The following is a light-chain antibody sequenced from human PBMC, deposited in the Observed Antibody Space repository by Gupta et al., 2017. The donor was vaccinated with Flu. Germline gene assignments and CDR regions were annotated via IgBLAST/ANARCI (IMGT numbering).Light chain of an antibody. CDR2: GAS. Sequence: DIQMTQSPSSLSPSVGDRVTITCRASQNIHTYLNWYQQRPGNSPKLLIYGASSLQSGVPSRFSGSGSGTNFILTISSLQAADFATYFCQQTHTTPPTFGQGTKLDIK. CDR1: QNIHTY. V-gene: IGKV1-39*01. J-gene: IGKJ2*01. CDR3: QQTHTTPPT.